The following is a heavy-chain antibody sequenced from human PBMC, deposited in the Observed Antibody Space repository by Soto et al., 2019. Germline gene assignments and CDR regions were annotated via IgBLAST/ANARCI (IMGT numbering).Heavy chain of an antibody. CDR2: IKPKTDGGTT. CDR3: TTSWAQH. D-gene: IGHD6-13*01. V-gene: IGHV3-15*07. Sequence: EVQLVESGGGLVKPGGSLRLSCAASGFTFSNAWMNWVRQAPGKGREWVGRIKPKTDGGTTDYAAPVKGRFTISRDDPKNTLYLQMHSLKTEDTAVYYCTTSWAQHWGQGTLVTVSS. J-gene: IGHJ1*01. CDR1: GFTFSNAW.